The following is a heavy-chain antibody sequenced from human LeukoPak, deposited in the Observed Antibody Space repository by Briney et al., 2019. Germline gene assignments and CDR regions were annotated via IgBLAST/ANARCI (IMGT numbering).Heavy chain of an antibody. V-gene: IGHV3-15*07. J-gene: IGHJ4*02. Sequence: GGSLRLSCAASGFTFSNAWMNWVRQAPGKGLEWVGRIKSKTDGGTTDYAAPVKGRFTISRDDSKNTLYLQMNSLKTEDTAVYYCTTETSAPLAYCGGDCFQELDYWGQGTLVTVSS. D-gene: IGHD2-21*02. CDR1: GFTFSNAW. CDR2: IKSKTDGGTT. CDR3: TTETSAPLAYCGGDCFQELDY.